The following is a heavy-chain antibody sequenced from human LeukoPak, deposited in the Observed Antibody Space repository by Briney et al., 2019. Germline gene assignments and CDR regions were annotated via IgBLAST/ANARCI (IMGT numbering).Heavy chain of an antibody. Sequence: XGSLRLSCAASGFTFSSYAMHWVRQAPGKGLEWVAVISYDRSNKYYADSVKGRFTISRDNSKNTLYLQMNSLRAEDTAVYYCARDDIVLMVYASTYWGQGTLVTVSS. CDR2: ISYDRSNK. CDR1: GFTFSSYA. CDR3: ARDDIVLMVYASTY. J-gene: IGHJ4*02. D-gene: IGHD2-8*01. V-gene: IGHV3-30-3*01.